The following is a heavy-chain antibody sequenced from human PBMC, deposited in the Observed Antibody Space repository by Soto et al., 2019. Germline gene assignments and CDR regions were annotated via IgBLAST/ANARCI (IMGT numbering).Heavy chain of an antibody. CDR2: IYYSGST. CDR3: AREKGYTAMVQGGELRLGAFDI. J-gene: IGHJ3*02. CDR1: GGSISSGGYY. V-gene: IGHV4-31*03. D-gene: IGHD5-18*01. Sequence: QVQLQESGPGLVKPSQTLSLTCTVSGGSISSGGYYWSWIRQHPGKGLEWIGYIYYSGSTYYNPYLKSRVTISVDTSKNQFSLKLSSVTAADTAVYYCAREKGYTAMVQGGELRLGAFDIWGQGTMVTVSS.